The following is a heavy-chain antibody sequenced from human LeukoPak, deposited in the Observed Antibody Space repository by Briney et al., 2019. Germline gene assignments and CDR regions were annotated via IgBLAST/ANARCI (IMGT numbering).Heavy chain of an antibody. J-gene: IGHJ3*01. V-gene: IGHV5-51*04. CDR1: GYIFSRNL. Sequence: GECLKISCKGSGYIFSRNLIAWGRQMPGRGREWMGIIYSGDSDTRDSPSLQGQVTMSADMPMTTAYLQWSSLKVADTAIYYCARFDFSRLPQKEGSFDFWGQGTLVTVSS. CDR2: IYSGDSDT. CDR3: ARFDFSRLPQKEGSFDF. D-gene: IGHD5-18*01.